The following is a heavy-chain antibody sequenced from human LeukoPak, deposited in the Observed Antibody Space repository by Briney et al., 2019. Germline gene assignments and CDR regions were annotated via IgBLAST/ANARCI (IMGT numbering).Heavy chain of an antibody. V-gene: IGHV1-69*06. CDR1: GGTFSSYA. CDR2: IIPIFGTA. CDR3: AKNPDYYGSGYGMDV. J-gene: IGHJ6*04. Sequence: ASVKVSCKASGGTFSSYAISWVRQAPGQGLECMGGIIPIFGTANYAQKFQGRVTITADKSTSTAYMELSSLRSEDTAVYYCAKNPDYYGSGYGMDVWGKGTTVTVSS. D-gene: IGHD3-10*01.